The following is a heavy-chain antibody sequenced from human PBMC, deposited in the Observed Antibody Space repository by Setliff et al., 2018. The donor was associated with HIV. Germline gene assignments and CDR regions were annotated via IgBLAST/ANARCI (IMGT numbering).Heavy chain of an antibody. V-gene: IGHV4-61*02. CDR1: GGSLDSGNYY. CDR3: ARPSAGGGYNYWYFDL. CDR2: VSPSGST. J-gene: IGHJ2*01. Sequence: SETLSLTCIVSGGSLDSGNYYWSWIRQSAGKGLEWIGRVSPSGSTNYSPSLKSRVTISMDTSKQFSLKVRSLAAADTAVYYCARPSAGGGYNYWYFDLWGRGTLVTVSS. D-gene: IGHD5-12*01.